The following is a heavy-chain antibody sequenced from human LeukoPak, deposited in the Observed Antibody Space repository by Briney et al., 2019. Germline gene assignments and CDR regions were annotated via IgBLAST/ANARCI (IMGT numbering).Heavy chain of an antibody. CDR3: AKAGCSSIRCYVNY. J-gene: IGHJ4*02. CDR2: ISYNSSSI. D-gene: IGHD2-2*01. V-gene: IGHV3-9*03. Sequence: PGGSLRLSCAASGFMFDDYAMHWVRQVPGKGLEWVSRISYNSSSIAYADSVKGRFTISRDNAKNSLYLQMSSLRVEDMALYHCAKAGCSSIRCYVNYWGQGTLVTVSS. CDR1: GFMFDDYA.